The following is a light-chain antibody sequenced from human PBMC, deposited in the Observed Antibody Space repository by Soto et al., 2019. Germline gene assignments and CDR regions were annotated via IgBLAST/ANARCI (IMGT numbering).Light chain of an antibody. CDR3: AAWDDTVRSYV. CDR2: RDN. CDR1: ISNIGTNY. V-gene: IGLV1-47*01. Sequence: QLVPTQPPSVSGTPGQRVTISCSGGISNIGTNYVHWFQQLPGTAPKVLSNRDNQRPSGVPDRFSGSKSGTSASLAISGLQSEDEAEYYCAAWDDTVRSYVFGTGTKLTVL. J-gene: IGLJ1*01.